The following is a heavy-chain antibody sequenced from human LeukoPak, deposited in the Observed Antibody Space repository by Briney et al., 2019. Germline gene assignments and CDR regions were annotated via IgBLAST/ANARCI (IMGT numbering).Heavy chain of an antibody. CDR3: ARQDSTYDAFDI. Sequence: SETLSLTCTVSGGSISSSSYYWGWIRQPPGKGLEWIGSIYYSGSTYYNPSLKSRVTISVDTSKNQFSLKLSSVTAADTAVYYCARQDSTYDAFDIWGQGTMVAVSS. D-gene: IGHD4-11*01. CDR1: GGSISSSSYY. CDR2: IYYSGST. J-gene: IGHJ3*02. V-gene: IGHV4-39*01.